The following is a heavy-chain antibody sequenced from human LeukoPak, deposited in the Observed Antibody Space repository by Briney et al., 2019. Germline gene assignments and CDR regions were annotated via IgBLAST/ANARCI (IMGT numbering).Heavy chain of an antibody. CDR2: IRRSGDST. CDR3: AKVIGDPFF. Sequence: GGSLRLSCAASGFTFSSYSMNWVRQAPGKGLEWVSAIRRSGDSTYYADSVKGRFTISRDNSKNTLYLQMSNLRHEDTALYYCAKVIGDPFFWGQGTLVTVSS. CDR1: GFTFSSYS. D-gene: IGHD4-17*01. J-gene: IGHJ4*02. V-gene: IGHV3-23*01.